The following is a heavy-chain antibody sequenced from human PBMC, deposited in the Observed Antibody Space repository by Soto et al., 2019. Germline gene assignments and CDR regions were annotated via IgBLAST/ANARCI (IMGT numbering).Heavy chain of an antibody. CDR2: IYSDGTST. CDR3: ARGDRGAFDL. D-gene: IGHD1-26*01. V-gene: IGHV3-74*01. Sequence: EVQLVESGGGLVQPGESLRLSCAASGFTFDYYWMHWVRQAPGKGLVWVSRIYSDGTSTTYADSVKGRFTISRDNATNTVSLQMNSLRADDTAVYYCARGDRGAFDLWGQGTVVTVSS. CDR1: GFTFDYYW. J-gene: IGHJ3*01.